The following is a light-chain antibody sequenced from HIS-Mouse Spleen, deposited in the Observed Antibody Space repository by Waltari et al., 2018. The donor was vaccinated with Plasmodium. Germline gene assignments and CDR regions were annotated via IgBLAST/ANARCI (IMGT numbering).Light chain of an antibody. CDR1: QGLSRY. Sequence: DIQLTQSPSFLSASVGARVTITCRASQGLSRYLAWYQQKPGKAPKLLIYAASTLQSGVPSRFSGSGSGTEFTLTISSLQPEDFATYYCQQLNSYPYTFGQGTKLEIK. V-gene: IGKV1-9*01. J-gene: IGKJ2*01. CDR2: AAS. CDR3: QQLNSYPYT.